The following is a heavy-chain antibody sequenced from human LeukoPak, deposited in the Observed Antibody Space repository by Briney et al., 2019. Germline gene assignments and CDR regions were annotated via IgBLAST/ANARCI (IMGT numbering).Heavy chain of an antibody. V-gene: IGHV3-7*03. J-gene: IGHJ4*02. CDR3: ARDGFGTGSN. CDR1: GFTVSSNY. D-gene: IGHD3-16*01. Sequence: GGSLRLSCAASGFTVSSNYMSWVRQAPGKGLEWVANIKQDGSEKNYVDSVKGRFIISRDNAKNSLYLQMNTLRADDTAVYYCARDGFGTGSNWGQGTLVTVSS. CDR2: IKQDGSEK.